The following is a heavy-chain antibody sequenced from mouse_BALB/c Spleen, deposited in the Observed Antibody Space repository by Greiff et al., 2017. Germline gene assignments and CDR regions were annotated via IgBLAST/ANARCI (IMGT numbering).Heavy chain of an antibody. CDR3: TRAEYRARYYAMDY. Sequence: QVQLQQPGAELVKPGASVKLSCKASGYTFSSYYMYWVKQRPGQGLEWIGGINPSNGGTNFNEKFKSKATLTVDKSSSTAYMQLSSLTSEDSAVYYCTRAEYRARYYAMDYWGQGTSVTVSS. D-gene: IGHD3-3*01. J-gene: IGHJ4*01. V-gene: IGHV1S81*02. CDR1: GYTFSSYY. CDR2: INPSNGGT.